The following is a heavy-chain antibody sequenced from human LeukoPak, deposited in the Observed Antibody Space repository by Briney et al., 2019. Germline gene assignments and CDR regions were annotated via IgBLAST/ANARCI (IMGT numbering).Heavy chain of an antibody. D-gene: IGHD5-12*01. V-gene: IGHV4-61*02. Sequence: SETLSLTCTVSGGSISSGTYYWTWIRQPAGKGLEWIGRIYSSGSTSYNPSLDSRVRISIDTSKNQFSLKLSSVTAADTAVYYCARTSRNHIVAYWGQGTLVTVSS. CDR1: GGSISSGTYY. J-gene: IGHJ4*02. CDR2: IYSSGST. CDR3: ARTSRNHIVAY.